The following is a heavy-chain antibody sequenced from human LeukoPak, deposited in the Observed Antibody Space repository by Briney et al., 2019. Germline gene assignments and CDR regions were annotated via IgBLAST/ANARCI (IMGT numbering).Heavy chain of an antibody. D-gene: IGHD6-6*01. CDR1: GFTFSDYY. CDR2: ISGSGSTI. J-gene: IGHJ4*02. V-gene: IGHV3-11*04. CDR3: ARGKYMSSSSYYFDY. Sequence: GGSLRLSCAASGFTFSDYYMSWIRQAPGEGLEWVSYISGSGSTIYYADSVKGRFTISRDNTKNSLFLQMNSLRAEDTAVYYCARGKYMSSSSYYFDYWGQGTLVTVSS.